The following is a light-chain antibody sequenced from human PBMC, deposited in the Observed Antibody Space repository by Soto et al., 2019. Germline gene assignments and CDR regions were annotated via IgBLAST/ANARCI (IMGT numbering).Light chain of an antibody. CDR3: SSYTTSSTSQV. CDR2: EVS. Sequence: QSVLTQPASVSGSPGQSITISCTGTSSDVGGFNFVSWYQQYPGKAPKRMIYEVSNRPSGVSTRFSGSKSGNTASLTISGLQPEDEADYYCSSYTTSSTSQVFGTGPKVTVL. V-gene: IGLV2-14*01. J-gene: IGLJ1*01. CDR1: SSDVGGFNF.